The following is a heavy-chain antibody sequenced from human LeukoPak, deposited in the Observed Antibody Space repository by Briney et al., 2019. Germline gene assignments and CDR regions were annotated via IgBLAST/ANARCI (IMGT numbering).Heavy chain of an antibody. CDR3: ARGPYSSGWSNYYYGMDV. V-gene: IGHV4-59*12. Sequence: PSETLSLTCTVSNGSISSYYWSWIRQPPGKGLEWIGYIYYSGSTNYNPSLKSRVTISVDTSKNQFSLKLSSVTAADTAVYYCARGPYSSGWSNYYYGMDVWGQGTTVTVSS. CDR2: IYYSGST. CDR1: NGSISSYY. D-gene: IGHD6-19*01. J-gene: IGHJ6*02.